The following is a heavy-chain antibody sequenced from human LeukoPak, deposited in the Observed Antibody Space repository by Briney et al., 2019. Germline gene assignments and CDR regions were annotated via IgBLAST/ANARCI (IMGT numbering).Heavy chain of an antibody. Sequence: PGGSLRLSCKTSGLTFSDDWKNWVRQAPGKGPEWVANINQDASGAPYVDSVRGRFSISRDNAKESVYLQMNSLRADDTAIYYCARGLRWPDFWGQGTLVTVSS. D-gene: IGHD4-23*01. CDR1: GLTFSDDW. CDR3: ARGLRWPDF. V-gene: IGHV3-7*03. J-gene: IGHJ4*02. CDR2: INQDASGA.